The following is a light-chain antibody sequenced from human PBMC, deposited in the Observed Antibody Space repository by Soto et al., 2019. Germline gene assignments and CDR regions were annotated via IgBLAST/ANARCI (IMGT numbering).Light chain of an antibody. CDR2: EVS. CDR3: SSYAGSNNVV. CDR1: SSDVGGYNY. V-gene: IGLV2-8*01. Sequence: QSALTQPPSASGSPGQSVTISCTGTSSDVGGYNYVSWYQQHPGKAPKLMIYEVSKRPSGVPDRFSGSNSGNTASLTVSGLHAEDEAYYYCSSYAGSNNVVFGGGTKLTVL. J-gene: IGLJ2*01.